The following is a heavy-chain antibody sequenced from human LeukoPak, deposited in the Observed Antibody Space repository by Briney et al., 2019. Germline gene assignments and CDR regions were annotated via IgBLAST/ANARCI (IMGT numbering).Heavy chain of an antibody. D-gene: IGHD5-18*01. Sequence: SETLSLTCTVSGGSISSGGYYWSWIRQHPGKGLVWIGYIYYSGSTYYNPSLKSRVTISVDTSKNQFSLKLSSVTAADTAVYYCARGRSRTAMVTFAYWGQGTLVTVSS. CDR2: IYYSGST. CDR3: ARGRSRTAMVTFAY. J-gene: IGHJ4*02. CDR1: GGSISSGGYY. V-gene: IGHV4-31*03.